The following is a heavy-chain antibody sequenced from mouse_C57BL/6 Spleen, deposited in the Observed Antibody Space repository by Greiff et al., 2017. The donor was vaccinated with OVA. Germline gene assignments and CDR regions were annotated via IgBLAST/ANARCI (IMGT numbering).Heavy chain of an antibody. CDR2: ISSGGDYI. CDR1: GFTFSSYA. J-gene: IGHJ4*01. CDR3: TRALYGSYAMDY. Sequence: EVKLVESGEGLVKPGGSLKLSCAASGFTFSSYAMSWVRQTPEKRLEWVAYISSGGDYIYYADTVKGRFTISRDNARNTLYLQMSSLKSEDTAMYYCTRALYGSYAMDYWGQGTSVTVSS. V-gene: IGHV5-9-1*02. D-gene: IGHD1-1*01.